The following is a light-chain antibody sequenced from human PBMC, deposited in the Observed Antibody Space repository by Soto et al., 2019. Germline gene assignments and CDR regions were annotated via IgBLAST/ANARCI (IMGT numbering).Light chain of an antibody. CDR2: CVS. CDR1: QSFTNSS. Sequence: EMVLTHSPGTLSLSPGERATLSCRASQSFTNSSLAWYQQKPGQAPKVLIYCVSNRATGIPDRFSGSGSGTDFTLTISRLEPEDVAVYYCQQWSSSPRTFGPGTKLDIK. V-gene: IGKV3-20*01. CDR3: QQWSSSPRT. J-gene: IGKJ2*01.